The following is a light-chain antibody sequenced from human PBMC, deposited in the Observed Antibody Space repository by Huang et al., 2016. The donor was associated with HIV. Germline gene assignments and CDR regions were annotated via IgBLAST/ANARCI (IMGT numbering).Light chain of an antibody. Sequence: DIQMTQSPTSLSASAGDRVTITCQASQDISKSLNWYQQKPGKAPRLLIYDVSNLENGVPSRFSGSGSGRNFTFTISTLKPEDVGSYYCQQYDTLPTWTFGQGTKV. CDR3: QQYDTLPTWT. V-gene: IGKV1-33*01. J-gene: IGKJ1*01. CDR2: DVS. CDR1: QDISKS.